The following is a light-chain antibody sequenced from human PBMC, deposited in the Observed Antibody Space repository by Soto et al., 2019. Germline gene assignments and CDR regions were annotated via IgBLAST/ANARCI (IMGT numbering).Light chain of an antibody. CDR2: SNN. CDR3: AAWDDSLVWV. CDR1: SSNIGSIT. Sequence: QSVLTQPPSASGTPGQRVTISCSGSSSNIGSITVNWYQQLPGTAPKLLIYSNNQRPSGVPDRFSGSKSGTSASLAISGLQSEDEADYYCAAWDDSLVWVFGGGTKLTVL. V-gene: IGLV1-44*01. J-gene: IGLJ3*02.